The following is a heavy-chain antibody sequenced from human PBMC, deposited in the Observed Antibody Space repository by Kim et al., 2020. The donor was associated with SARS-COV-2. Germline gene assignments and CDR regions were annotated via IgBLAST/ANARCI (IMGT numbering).Heavy chain of an antibody. J-gene: IGHJ3*01. Sequence: SETLSLTCNVSGGSIRSYYWSWIRQSPGKGLEWIGYIYHTGTTNYNPSLKSRVTISVDTSKNQFSLNLGSVTAADTAVYYCATKLGGDSSGWYSWVDAIDLWGQGTMVTVSS. V-gene: IGHV4-59*01. CDR2: IYHTGTT. D-gene: IGHD6-19*01. CDR1: GGSIRSYY. CDR3: ATKLGGDSSGWYSWVDAIDL.